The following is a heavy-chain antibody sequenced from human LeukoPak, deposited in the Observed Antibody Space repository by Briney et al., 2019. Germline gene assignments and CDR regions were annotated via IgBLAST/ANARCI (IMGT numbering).Heavy chain of an antibody. Sequence: PSETLSLTCAVSGGSISSSNWWSWVRQPPGKGLEWIGEIYHSGSTNYNPSLKSRVTISVDKSKNQFSLKLSSVTAADTAVYYCARLVNYDSSGYTDYWGQGTLVTVSS. CDR2: IYHSGST. CDR1: GGSISSSNW. J-gene: IGHJ4*02. D-gene: IGHD3-22*01. CDR3: ARLVNYDSSGYTDY. V-gene: IGHV4-4*02.